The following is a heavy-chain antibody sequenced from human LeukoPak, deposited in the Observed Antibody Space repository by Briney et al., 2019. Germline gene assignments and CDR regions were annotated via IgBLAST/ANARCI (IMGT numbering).Heavy chain of an antibody. J-gene: IGHJ5*02. CDR3: ARAGFNWFDP. Sequence: PSETLSLTCTVSGVSISSYYWSWIRQPPGKGLEWIGYIYYSGSTNYNPSLKSRVTISVDTSKNQFSLKLSSVTAADTAVYYCARAGFNWFDPWGQGTLVTVSS. D-gene: IGHD1-14*01. CDR2: IYYSGST. V-gene: IGHV4-59*01. CDR1: GVSISSYY.